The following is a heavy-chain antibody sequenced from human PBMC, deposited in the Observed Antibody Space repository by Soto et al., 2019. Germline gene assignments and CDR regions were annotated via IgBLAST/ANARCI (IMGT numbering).Heavy chain of an antibody. J-gene: IGHJ5*02. D-gene: IGHD2-2*01. V-gene: IGHV1-69*02. Sequence: QVQLVQSGAEVKKPGSSVKVSCKASGGTFSSYTISWVRQAPGQGLEWMGRIIPILGIANYAQKFQGRVTITADXXTXXXXXXXXXXXXXXXXXXXXXXXXXXESRDGXXGWFDPWGQGTLVTVSS. CDR2: IIPILGIA. CDR3: XXXXXXESRDGXXGWFDP. CDR1: GGTFSSYT.